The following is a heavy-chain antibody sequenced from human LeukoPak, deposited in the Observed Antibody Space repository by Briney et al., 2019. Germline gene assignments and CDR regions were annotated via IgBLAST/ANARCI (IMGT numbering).Heavy chain of an antibody. D-gene: IGHD6-13*01. V-gene: IGHV3-9*01. Sequence: GGSLRLSCAASGFTFDDYAMHWVRHAAGKGLEWVSGISWNSGSIGYADSVKGRFTISRDNAKNSLYLQMNSLRAEDTALYYCALAAGGLWGRGTLVTVSS. CDR1: GFTFDDYA. J-gene: IGHJ2*01. CDR3: ALAAGGL. CDR2: ISWNSGSI.